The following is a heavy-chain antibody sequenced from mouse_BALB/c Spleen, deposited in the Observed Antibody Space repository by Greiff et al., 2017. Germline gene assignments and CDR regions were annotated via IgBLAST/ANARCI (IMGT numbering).Heavy chain of an antibody. V-gene: IGHV3-1*02. Sequence: DVKLQESGPDLVKPSQSLSLTCTVTGYSITSGYSWHWIRQFPGNKLEWMGYIHYSGSTNYNPSLKSRISITRDTSKNQFFLQLNSVTTEDTATYYCARDYYGSSYGFYAMDYWGQGTSVTVSS. CDR2: IHYSGST. D-gene: IGHD1-1*01. CDR3: ARDYYGSSYGFYAMDY. CDR1: GYSITSGYS. J-gene: IGHJ4*01.